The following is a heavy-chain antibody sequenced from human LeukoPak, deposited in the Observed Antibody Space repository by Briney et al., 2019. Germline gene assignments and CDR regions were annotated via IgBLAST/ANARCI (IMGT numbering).Heavy chain of an antibody. Sequence: GGSLRLSCAASGFTFSSYAMSRVRQAPGKGLEWVSAISGSGGSTYYADSVKGRFTISRDNSKNTLYLQMNSLRAEDTAVYYCAIRPEWELLGDYWGQGTLVTVSS. CDR2: ISGSGGST. J-gene: IGHJ4*02. CDR3: AIRPEWELLGDY. CDR1: GFTFSSYA. D-gene: IGHD1-26*01. V-gene: IGHV3-23*01.